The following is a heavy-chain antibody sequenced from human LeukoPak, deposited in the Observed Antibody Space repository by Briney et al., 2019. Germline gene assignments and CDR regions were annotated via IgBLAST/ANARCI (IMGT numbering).Heavy chain of an antibody. CDR3: TKSSMYSRDYSDY. CDR2: ISGSGSDS. J-gene: IGHJ4*02. V-gene: IGHV3-23*01. Sequence: GGSLRLSCVASGFSFSNYAMTWVRQAPGKGLEWVSGISGSGSDSYYADSVKGRFTISRDNSKNTLYLQMTRLRADDTAVYYCTKSSMYSRDYSDYWGQGTLVTVSS. CDR1: GFSFSNYA. D-gene: IGHD6-13*01.